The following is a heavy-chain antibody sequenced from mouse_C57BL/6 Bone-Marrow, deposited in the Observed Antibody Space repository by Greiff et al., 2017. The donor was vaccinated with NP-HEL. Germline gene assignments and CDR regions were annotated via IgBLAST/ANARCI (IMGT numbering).Heavy chain of an antibody. CDR2: INPSSGYT. CDR1: GYTFTSYW. V-gene: IGHV1-7*01. J-gene: IGHJ2*01. CDR3: ARSAYSNYVDY. Sequence: QVQLQQSGAELAKPGASVKLSCKASGYTFTSYWMHWVKQRPGQGLEWIGYINPSSGYTKYNQKFKDKATLTADKSSRTAYMQLSSLTYEDSAVYCCARSAYSNYVDYWGQGTTLTVSS. D-gene: IGHD2-5*01.